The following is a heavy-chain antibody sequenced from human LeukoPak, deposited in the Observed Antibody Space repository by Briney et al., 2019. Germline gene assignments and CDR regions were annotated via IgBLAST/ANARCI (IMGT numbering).Heavy chain of an antibody. D-gene: IGHD6-13*01. J-gene: IGHJ4*02. Sequence: GPTVKVSCKASGYTFTSYDNNWVRQATGQGLEWMGWMNPNSGNTGYAQKFQGRVTMTRNTSISTAYMELSSLRSEDTAVYYCFSSSWFSPSGWGQGTLVTVSS. CDR2: MNPNSGNT. CDR3: FSSSWFSPSG. V-gene: IGHV1-8*01. CDR1: GYTFTSYD.